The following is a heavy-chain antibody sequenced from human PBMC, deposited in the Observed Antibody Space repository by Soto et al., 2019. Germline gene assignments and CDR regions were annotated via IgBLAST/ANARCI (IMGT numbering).Heavy chain of an antibody. V-gene: IGHV4-61*08. CDR1: DGKVISDGYC. J-gene: IGHJ4*02. CDR2: IYYSGST. Sequence: TCTVSDGKVISDGYCLSWKKTTPGKGLEWIGYIYYSGSTNYNPSPKSRVTISVHPSKNQFSLELSSVTAADTAVYYCARDLRRVAGTARNYYFDHWGLGTLVTVSS. D-gene: IGHD6-19*01. CDR3: ARDLRRVAGTARNYYFDH.